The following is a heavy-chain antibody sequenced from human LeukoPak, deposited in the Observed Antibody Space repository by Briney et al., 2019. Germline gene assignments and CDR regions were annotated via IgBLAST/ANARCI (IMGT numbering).Heavy chain of an antibody. CDR3: ARSSSGGICSSTH. D-gene: IGHD2-15*01. Sequence: ASVKVSCKTSVYSFSAYNMHWVRQAPGQGLEWRGGINPNSGVTDYAQKFQGKVTMTRDTSISTVYMELKSLRSDDTAVFYCARSSSGGICSSTHWGQGTLVTVSS. J-gene: IGHJ4*02. V-gene: IGHV1-2*02. CDR1: VYSFSAYN. CDR2: INPNSGVT.